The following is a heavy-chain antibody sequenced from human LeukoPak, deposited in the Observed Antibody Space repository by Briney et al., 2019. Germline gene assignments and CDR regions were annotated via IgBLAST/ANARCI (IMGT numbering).Heavy chain of an antibody. D-gene: IGHD7-27*01. CDR1: GFTFSSYS. V-gene: IGHV3-48*04. Sequence: GGSLRLSCAASGFTFSSYSMNWVRQAPGKGLEWVSYISSSSSTKYYADSVKGRFTISRDNAKNSLYLQMNSLRAEDTAVYYCARGRLTGVGYWGQGTLVTVSS. J-gene: IGHJ4*02. CDR3: ARGRLTGVGY. CDR2: ISSSSSTK.